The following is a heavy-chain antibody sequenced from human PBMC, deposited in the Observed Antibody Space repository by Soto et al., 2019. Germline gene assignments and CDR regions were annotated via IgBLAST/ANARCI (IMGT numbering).Heavy chain of an antibody. V-gene: IGHV3-23*01. CDR1: KFTVRSLA. CDR3: GEARCYDGFIGSFCYFDF. Sequence: SLRLSCTGSKFTVRSLAMTCVREARGTGLEWVSTISVGGEITYYAAAVKRRFTVSRHNSKRTVDLQLDSLRVEDKALHYCGEARCYDGFIGSFCYFDFWAQGAPATVSS. CDR2: ISVGGEIT. J-gene: IGHJ5*01. D-gene: IGHD3-3*01.